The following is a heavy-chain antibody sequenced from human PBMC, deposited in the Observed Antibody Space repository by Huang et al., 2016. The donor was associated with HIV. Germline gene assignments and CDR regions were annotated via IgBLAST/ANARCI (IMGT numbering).Heavy chain of an antibody. D-gene: IGHD3-9*01. CDR2: FDPEIGEA. V-gene: IGHV1-24*01. J-gene: IGHJ4*02. CDR3: ATGFDVFFDF. Sequence: QVQLVQSRAEVKKPGASVKVSCKVSEYTRTELSIHWVRQPPGTGLEWMGGFDPEIGEAIYAQKFQGRVTMTEDTSTETAFMELSGLRPEDTAVYYCATGFDVFFDFWGQGTLVTVSS. CDR1: EYTRTELS.